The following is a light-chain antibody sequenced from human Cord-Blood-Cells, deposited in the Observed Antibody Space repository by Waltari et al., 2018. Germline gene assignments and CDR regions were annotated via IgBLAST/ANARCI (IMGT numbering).Light chain of an antibody. CDR3: SSYTSSSTLV. CDR1: SSDVGGYNY. CDR2: DVS. J-gene: IGLJ3*02. V-gene: IGLV2-14*01. Sequence: QSALTQPASVSGSPGQSITISCTGTSSDVGGYNYFSWYQQHPGKAPKLMLYDVSNRPSGVAKRFSGSKSGNTASLTFSGLHAEDEADYYCSSYTSSSTLVFGGGTKLTVL.